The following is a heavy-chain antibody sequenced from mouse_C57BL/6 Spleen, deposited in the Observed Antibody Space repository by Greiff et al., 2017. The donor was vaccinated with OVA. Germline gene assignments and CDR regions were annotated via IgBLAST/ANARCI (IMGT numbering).Heavy chain of an antibody. V-gene: IGHV6-3*01. D-gene: IGHD1-1*01. J-gene: IGHJ4*01. CDR1: GFTFSNYW. Sequence: EVMLVESGGGLVQPGGSMKLSCVASGFTFSNYWMNWVRQSPEKGLEWVAQIRLKSDNYATHYAESVKGRFTISRDDSKSSVYLQMNNLRAEDTGIYYCTGGITTVVVDYAMDYWGQGTSVTVSS. CDR3: TGGITTVVVDYAMDY. CDR2: IRLKSDNYAT.